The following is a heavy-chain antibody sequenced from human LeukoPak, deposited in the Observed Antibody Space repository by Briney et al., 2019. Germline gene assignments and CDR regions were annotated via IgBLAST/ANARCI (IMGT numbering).Heavy chain of an antibody. D-gene: IGHD6-19*01. V-gene: IGHV3-30*01. CDR1: GFTFSSYW. Sequence: PGGSLRLSCAASGFTFSSYWMHWVREAPGKGLEWVAVISYDGSNKYYADSVKGRFTISRDNSKNTLYLQMNSLRAEDTAVYYCARDEQWLSSFDIWGQGTMVTVSS. CDR3: ARDEQWLSSFDI. J-gene: IGHJ3*02. CDR2: ISYDGSNK.